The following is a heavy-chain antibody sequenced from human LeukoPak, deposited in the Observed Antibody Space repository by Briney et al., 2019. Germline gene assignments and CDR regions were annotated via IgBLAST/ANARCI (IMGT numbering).Heavy chain of an antibody. D-gene: IGHD1-26*01. Sequence: ASVTVSFKSSVYTFTDYYMHWVRQAPGQGLEWMGWINPNSGGTNYAQKFQGRVTMTRDTSISTAYMELSRLRSDDTAVYYCAREGPVVGATHLVDYWGQGTLVTVSS. V-gene: IGHV1-2*02. J-gene: IGHJ4*02. CDR2: INPNSGGT. CDR3: AREGPVVGATHLVDY. CDR1: VYTFTDYY.